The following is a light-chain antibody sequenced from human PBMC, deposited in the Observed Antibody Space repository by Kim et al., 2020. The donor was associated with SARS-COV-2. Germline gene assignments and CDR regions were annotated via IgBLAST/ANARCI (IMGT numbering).Light chain of an antibody. Sequence: TIPTLRTSRCFGAYNFVSWYQQHPGKVPKVMIYDVNNRPSGVSNRFSGSKSGNTASLTISGLQAEDEADYYCSSYTIAGTRVFGTGTKVTVL. CDR2: DVN. J-gene: IGLJ1*01. CDR1: SRCFGAYNF. CDR3: SSYTIAGTRV. V-gene: IGLV2-14*03.